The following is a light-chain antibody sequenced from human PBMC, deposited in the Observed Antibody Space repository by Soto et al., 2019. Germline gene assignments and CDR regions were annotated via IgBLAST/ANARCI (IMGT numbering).Light chain of an antibody. Sequence: EIVLTQSAGTLFLSPGETATLSCRASQSVSSNYLAWYQQKPGQAPRLLIYASSSRATGIPDRFSGSGSGTDFTLTISRLEPEDFAVYYCHQYGSSPWTFGQGTRVEIK. V-gene: IGKV3-20*01. J-gene: IGKJ1*01. CDR2: ASS. CDR3: HQYGSSPWT. CDR1: QSVSSNY.